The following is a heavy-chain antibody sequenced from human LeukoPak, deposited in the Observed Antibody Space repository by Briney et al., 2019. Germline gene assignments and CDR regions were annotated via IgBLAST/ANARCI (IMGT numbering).Heavy chain of an antibody. CDR3: ARGPKDYDFWSGYPTFDY. V-gene: IGHV1-69*04. Sequence: ASAKVSCKASGGTFSSYAISWVRQAPGQGLEWMGRIIPILGIANYAQKFQGRVTITADKSTSTAYMELSSLRSEDTAVYYCARGPKDYDFWSGYPTFDYWGQGTLVTVSS. CDR1: GGTFSSYA. D-gene: IGHD3-3*01. J-gene: IGHJ4*02. CDR2: IIPILGIA.